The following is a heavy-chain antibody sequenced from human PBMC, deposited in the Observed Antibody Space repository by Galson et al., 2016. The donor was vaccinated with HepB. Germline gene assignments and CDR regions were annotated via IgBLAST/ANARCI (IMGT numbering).Heavy chain of an antibody. CDR1: GDSFTNLH. V-gene: IGHV1-8*02. D-gene: IGHD6-19*01. Sequence: SVKGSCKASGDSFTNLHINWIRQGPGQGLEWMGWVSPKSGNTALAQRFQGRLTMTTDTPTATASMELSGLTSDDTAIYYCSRGLRQWLAQLDYWGQGTLVTVSS. J-gene: IGHJ4*02. CDR2: VSPKSGNT. CDR3: SRGLRQWLAQLDY.